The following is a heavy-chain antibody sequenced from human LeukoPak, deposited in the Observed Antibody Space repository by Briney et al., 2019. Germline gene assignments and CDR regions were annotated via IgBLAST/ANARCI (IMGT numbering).Heavy chain of an antibody. CDR1: GGSISSSSYY. J-gene: IGHJ4*02. CDR2: IYYSGST. CDR3: ARSVVVPAAIDY. D-gene: IGHD2-2*01. Sequence: SETLSLTCTVSGGSISSSSYYWGWIRQPPGKGLEWIGYIYYSGSTNYNPSLKSRVTISVDTSKNQFSLKLSSVTAADTAVYYCARSVVVPAAIDYWGQGTLVTVSS. V-gene: IGHV4-61*05.